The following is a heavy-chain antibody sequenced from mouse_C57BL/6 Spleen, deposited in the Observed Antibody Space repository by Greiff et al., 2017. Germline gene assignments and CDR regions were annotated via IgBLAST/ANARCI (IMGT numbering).Heavy chain of an antibody. J-gene: IGHJ4*01. CDR2: IYPGDGDT. CDR3: ARDGYSVAMDY. CDR1: GYAFSSSW. D-gene: IGHD2-3*01. Sequence: QVQLQQSGPELVKPGASVKISCKASGYAFSSSWMNWVKQRPGKGLEWIGRIYPGDGDTNYNGKFKGKATLTADKSSSTAYMQLSSLTSEDSAVYFCARDGYSVAMDYWGQGTSVTVSS. V-gene: IGHV1-82*01.